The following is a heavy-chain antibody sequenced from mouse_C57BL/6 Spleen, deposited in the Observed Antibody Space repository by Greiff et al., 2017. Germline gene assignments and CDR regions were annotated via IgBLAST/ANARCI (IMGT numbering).Heavy chain of an antibody. Sequence: EVKLVESGEGLVKPGGSLKLSCAASGFTFSSYAMSWVRQTPEKRLEWVAYISSGGDYIYYADTVKGRFTISSDNARNTLYLQMSSLKSEDTAMYYVTREDSGYDYDGAMDYWGQGTSVTVSS. CDR2: ISSGGDYI. V-gene: IGHV5-9-1*02. CDR1: GFTFSSYA. CDR3: TREDSGYDYDGAMDY. J-gene: IGHJ4*01. D-gene: IGHD2-4*01.